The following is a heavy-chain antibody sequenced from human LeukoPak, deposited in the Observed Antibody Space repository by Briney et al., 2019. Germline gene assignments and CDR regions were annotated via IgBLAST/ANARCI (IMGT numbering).Heavy chain of an antibody. V-gene: IGHV4-59*01. CDR2: IDYSGST. D-gene: IGHD4-23*01. CDR3: AGEDYGGYRFDY. CDR1: GGSFSGYY. J-gene: IGHJ4*02. Sequence: KPSETLSLTCAVYGGSFSGYYWSWIRQPPGKGLEWIAYIDYSGSTVYNPSLKSRVTISMDTSKRQFSLKLSSVTAADAAVYYCAGEDYGGYRFDYWGQGTLVTVSS.